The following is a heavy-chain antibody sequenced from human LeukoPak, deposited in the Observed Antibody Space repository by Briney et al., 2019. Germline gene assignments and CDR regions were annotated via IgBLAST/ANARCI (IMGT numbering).Heavy chain of an antibody. D-gene: IGHD3-22*01. V-gene: IGHV1-2*02. Sequence: ASVKVSCKASGYTFTGYYMHWVRQAPGQGLEWMGWINPNSGGTNYAQKFQGRVTMTTDTSISTAYMELSRLRSDDKAVYYCARASSGYYDSSGYYFPNWFDPWGQGTLVTVSS. J-gene: IGHJ5*02. CDR1: GYTFTGYY. CDR2: INPNSGGT. CDR3: ARASSGYYDSSGYYFPNWFDP.